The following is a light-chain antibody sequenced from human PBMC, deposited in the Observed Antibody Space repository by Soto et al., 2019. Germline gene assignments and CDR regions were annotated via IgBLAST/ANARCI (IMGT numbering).Light chain of an antibody. CDR3: QQGHTFPLT. Sequence: DIQMTQSPSSVSASVGARVTITCRASQDISDWLAWHQQKPGDAPKLLIYAATTLHSGDPSRFSGSGSGTDFTLTISSLPAEDFATYYCQQGHTFPLTFGGGTKVETK. CDR1: QDISDW. CDR2: AAT. J-gene: IGKJ4*01. V-gene: IGKV1-12*01.